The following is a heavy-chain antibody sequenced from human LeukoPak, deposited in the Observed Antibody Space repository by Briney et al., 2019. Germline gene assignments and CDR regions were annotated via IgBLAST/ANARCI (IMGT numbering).Heavy chain of an antibody. V-gene: IGHV1-18*01. Sequence: ASVKVSCKASGFVFTGYGFTWVRQAPGQGLEWMGWISAYNGNTNYAQKLQGRVTMTTDTSTSTAYMELRSLRSDDTAVYYCARRTDYYFDYWGQGTLVTVSS. CDR1: GFVFTGYG. CDR3: ARRTDYYFDY. J-gene: IGHJ4*02. CDR2: ISAYNGNT. D-gene: IGHD1-1*01.